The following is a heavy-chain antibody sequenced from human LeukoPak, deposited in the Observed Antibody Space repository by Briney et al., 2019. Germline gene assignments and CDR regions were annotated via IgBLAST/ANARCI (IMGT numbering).Heavy chain of an antibody. CDR3: ARESGSYWGRAYYYYYMDV. Sequence: GGSLRLSCAASGFTFSSYSMNWVRQAPGKGLEWVSSISSSSSYIYYADSVKGRFTISRDNAKNSLYLQMNSLRAEDTAVYYCARESGSYWGRAYYYYYMDVWGKGTTVTVSS. CDR1: GFTFSSYS. D-gene: IGHD1-26*01. CDR2: ISSSSSYI. J-gene: IGHJ6*03. V-gene: IGHV3-21*01.